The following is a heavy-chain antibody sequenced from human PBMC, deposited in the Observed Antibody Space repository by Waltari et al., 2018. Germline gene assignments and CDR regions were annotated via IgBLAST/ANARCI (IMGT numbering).Heavy chain of an antibody. CDR1: GGSFSGYY. J-gene: IGHJ4*02. V-gene: IGHV4-34*01. CDR2: INHSGST. Sequence: QVQLQQWGAGLLKPSETLSLTCAVYGGSFSGYYWSWIRQPPGKGLEWIGEINHSGSTNYNPSRTSRVVISVDTSKNQCSLKLSSVTAADTAVYYCARGLVVPAADFDYWGQGTLVTVSS. CDR3: ARGLVVPAADFDY. D-gene: IGHD2-2*01.